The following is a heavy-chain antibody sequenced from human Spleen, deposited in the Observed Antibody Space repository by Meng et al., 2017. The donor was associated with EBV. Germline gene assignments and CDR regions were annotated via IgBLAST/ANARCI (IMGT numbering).Heavy chain of an antibody. CDR1: GFSLNSRGVA. CDR3: THSVSTVTHFDF. V-gene: IGHV2-5*02. CDR2: IFWDDDE. Sequence: QIILKESGPTLVRPTQTLTLTCTFSGFSLNSRGVAVGWVRQPPGKALEWLAMIFWDDDERYTTSLNSRLTITKDTSRNRVVLTMTNMAPVDTATYFCTHSVSTVTHFDFWGQGILVTVSS. D-gene: IGHD4-17*01. J-gene: IGHJ4*02.